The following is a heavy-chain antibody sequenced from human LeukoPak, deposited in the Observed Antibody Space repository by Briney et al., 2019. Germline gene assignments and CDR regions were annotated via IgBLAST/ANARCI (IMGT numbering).Heavy chain of an antibody. CDR2: LYPSGST. Sequence: KPSETLSLTCSVSGGSINSGYWSWIRQPPGKGLEWIGLLYPSGSTNYNPSLKNRVTISVDTSRTQFSLKLSSMTAADTAVYYCAGGHYPLEYWGQGTLVTVSS. CDR3: AGGHYPLEY. V-gene: IGHV4-59*01. D-gene: IGHD1-26*01. CDR1: GGSINSGY. J-gene: IGHJ4*02.